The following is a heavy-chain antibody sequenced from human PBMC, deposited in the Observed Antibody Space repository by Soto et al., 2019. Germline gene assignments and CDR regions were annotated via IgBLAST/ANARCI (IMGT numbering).Heavy chain of an antibody. V-gene: IGHV4-39*01. D-gene: IGHD2-21*01. CDR3: ARQGGDFVLPREY. CDR2: IFYSGTA. J-gene: IGHJ4*02. Sequence: PSETLGLTCTVSGASSESNAYYWTWIRQPPGKGVEWIGGIFYSGTAYYNPSLAGRVSMSVDTSKNQFSLKLNSVSAADTAVFFCARQGGDFVLPREYWGPGTLVTV. CDR1: GASSESNAYY.